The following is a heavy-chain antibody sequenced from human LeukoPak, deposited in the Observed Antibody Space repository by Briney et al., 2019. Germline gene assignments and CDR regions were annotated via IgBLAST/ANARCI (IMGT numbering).Heavy chain of an antibody. D-gene: IGHD6-13*01. CDR1: GFTFNNYW. V-gene: IGHV3-7*01. Sequence: GGFLRLSCAASGFTFNNYWMSWVRQAPGKGLEWVANIKQDGSEKDYVDFMKGRFTISRDNTKNSVYLQVNSLRVEDTAVYHCARIGYRSSSFDYWGQGTLVTVSS. CDR3: ARIGYRSSSFDY. CDR2: IKQDGSEK. J-gene: IGHJ4*02.